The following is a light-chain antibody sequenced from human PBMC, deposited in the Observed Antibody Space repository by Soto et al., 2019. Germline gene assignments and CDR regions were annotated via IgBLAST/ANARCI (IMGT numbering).Light chain of an antibody. Sequence: AIQLTQSPSSLSASVGDRVTITCRASQGISSALAWYQQKPGKAPKLLIYDASSLESGVPSRFSGSRSGTDFTLTISSLQPEDFASYYCQQFNSYPLVTFGGGTKVEIK. CDR1: QGISSA. CDR3: QQFNSYPLVT. CDR2: DAS. V-gene: IGKV1-13*02. J-gene: IGKJ4*01.